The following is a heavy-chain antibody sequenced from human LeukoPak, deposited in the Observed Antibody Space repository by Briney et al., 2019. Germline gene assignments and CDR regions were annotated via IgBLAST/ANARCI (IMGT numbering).Heavy chain of an antibody. V-gene: IGHV3-53*01. CDR2: TYSGGST. Sequence: PGGSLRLSRAASRFTVSSNYMSCVREAPGKGLEWVSVTYSGGSTYYTDDVKGRFTIPRHNSKDTLYLQMNSLRAEDTAVYYCARAPGIAAGYYDYWGQGTLVTVSS. CDR1: RFTVSSNY. CDR3: ARAPGIAAGYYDY. D-gene: IGHD6-13*01. J-gene: IGHJ4*02.